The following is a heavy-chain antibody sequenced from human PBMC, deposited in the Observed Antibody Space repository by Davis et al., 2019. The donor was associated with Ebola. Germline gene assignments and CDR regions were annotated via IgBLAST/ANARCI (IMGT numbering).Heavy chain of an antibody. J-gene: IGHJ4*02. CDR3: ARGLLGYCTNGVCYTGNY. Sequence: ASVKVSCKASGSTFTSYGITWVRLAPGQGLEWMGCTSAYNGNTNYAQKLRGRVTMTTDTSTSTAYMELRSLRSDDTAVYYCARGLLGYCTNGVCYTGNYWGQGTLVTVSS. CDR2: TSAYNGNT. CDR1: GSTFTSYG. D-gene: IGHD2-8*01. V-gene: IGHV1-18*01.